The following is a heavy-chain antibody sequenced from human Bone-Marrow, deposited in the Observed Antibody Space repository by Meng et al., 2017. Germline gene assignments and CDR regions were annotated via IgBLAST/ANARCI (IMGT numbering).Heavy chain of an antibody. CDR3: ARAKGYYDIWTGYYNGYYYDGMDD. CDR2: INTNTGDP. J-gene: IGHJ6*02. CDR1: GYTFTSYA. D-gene: IGHD3-9*01. Sequence: ASVKVSCKASGYTFTSYAMNWVRQPPGRGLVWRGWINTNTGDPTYAEGFTGRFVFSLDTSVSTAYLQISSLKAEDTAVYYCARAKGYYDIWTGYYNGYYYDGMDDWGQGTTVTGYS. V-gene: IGHV7-4-1*02.